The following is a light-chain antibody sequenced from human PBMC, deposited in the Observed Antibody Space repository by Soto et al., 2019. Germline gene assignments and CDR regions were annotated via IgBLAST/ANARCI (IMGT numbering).Light chain of an antibody. CDR3: MQALQTPRT. Sequence: EIVMTQSPLSLPVTPGEAASISCRSSQSLLHSNGYNFLDWYLQKPGQSPQLLIFLGSNRASGVPDRFSGSGSGTDFTLKISRVEAEDVGTYYCMQALQTPRTFGGGTKVEIK. V-gene: IGKV2-28*01. J-gene: IGKJ4*01. CDR1: QSLLHSNGYNF. CDR2: LGS.